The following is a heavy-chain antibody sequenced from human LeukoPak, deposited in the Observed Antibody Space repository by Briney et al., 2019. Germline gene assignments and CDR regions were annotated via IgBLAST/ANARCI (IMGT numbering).Heavy chain of an antibody. J-gene: IGHJ6*03. V-gene: IGHV3-11*04. D-gene: IGHD3-10*01. CDR2: ISSSGSTI. Sequence: GGSLRLSCAASGFTFSDYYMSWIRQAPGKGLEWVSYISSSGSTIYYADSVKGRFTISRDNAKNSLYLQMNSLRAEDTAVYYCARESLGSRAREYYYYYYMDVWGKGTTVTVSS. CDR1: GFTFSDYY. CDR3: ARESLGSRAREYYYYYYMDV.